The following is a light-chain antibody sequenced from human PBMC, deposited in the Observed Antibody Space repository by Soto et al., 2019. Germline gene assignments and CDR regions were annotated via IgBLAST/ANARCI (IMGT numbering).Light chain of an antibody. Sequence: IVLTQSPGTLSLSPGERATLSCRASQSVTNSYLAWYQQKPGQAPRLLIYGASSRATGIPDRFSGSGSGTDFTLTISRLEPEDFATYYCQQLNGSPWTFGQGTKVEIK. CDR2: GAS. CDR1: QSVTNSY. V-gene: IGKV3-20*01. CDR3: QQLNGSPWT. J-gene: IGKJ1*01.